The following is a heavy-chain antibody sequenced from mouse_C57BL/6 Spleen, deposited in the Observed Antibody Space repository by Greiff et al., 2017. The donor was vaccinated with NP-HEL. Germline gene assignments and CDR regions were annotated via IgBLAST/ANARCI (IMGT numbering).Heavy chain of an antibody. CDR2: IYPGDGDT. D-gene: IGHD1-1*01. Sequence: VQLQQSGAELVKPGASVKISCKASGYAFSSYWMNWVKQRPGKGLEWIGQIYPGDGDTNYNGKFKGKATLTADKSSSTAYMQLSSLTSEDSAVYFCARGGITTVVATGDYWGQGTTLTVSS. CDR1: GYAFSSYW. J-gene: IGHJ2*01. CDR3: ARGGITTVVATGDY. V-gene: IGHV1-80*01.